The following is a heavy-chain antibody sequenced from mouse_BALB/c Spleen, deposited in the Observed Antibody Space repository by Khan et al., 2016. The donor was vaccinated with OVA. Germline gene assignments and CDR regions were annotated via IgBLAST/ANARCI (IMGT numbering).Heavy chain of an antibody. CDR1: GYSITSDYA. CDR2: ISYSGST. D-gene: IGHD3-3*01. CDR3: TRGRTY. J-gene: IGHJ3*01. V-gene: IGHV3-2*02. Sequence: VQLQQSGPGLVKPSQSLSLTCTVTGYSITSDYAWNWIRQLPGNKLEWMGYISYSGSTSYTPSLKSRISITRDTSKNQFFLQLNSVTTEDTATYCCTRGRTYWGQGTLVTVSA.